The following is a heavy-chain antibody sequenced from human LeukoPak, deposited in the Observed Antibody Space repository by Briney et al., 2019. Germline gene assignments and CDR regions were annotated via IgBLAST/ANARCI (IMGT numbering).Heavy chain of an antibody. J-gene: IGHJ5*02. CDR1: GGSFSGYY. V-gene: IGHV4-34*01. D-gene: IGHD3-3*01. Sequence: SETLSLTCAVYGGSFSGYYWSWIRQPPGKGLEWIGEINHSGSTNYNPSLRSRVTISVDTSKNQFSLKLSSVTAADTAVYYCARGNVLRFLEWFRRTHNWFDPWGQGTLVTVSS. CDR3: ARGNVLRFLEWFRRTHNWFDP. CDR2: INHSGST.